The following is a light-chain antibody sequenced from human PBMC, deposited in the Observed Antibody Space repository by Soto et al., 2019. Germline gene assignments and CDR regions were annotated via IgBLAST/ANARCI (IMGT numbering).Light chain of an antibody. J-gene: IGKJ1*01. CDR1: QSVSSK. CDR3: HQYNHWLTWT. V-gene: IGKV3-15*01. CDR2: SAS. Sequence: EIVMTQSPATLSLSPGQRATLSCMASQSVSSKLAWYQQRPGQAPRLLIYSASTRATGIPARFSGSGSGTEFTLTISSLQSEDFAVYYCHQYNHWLTWTFGQGT.